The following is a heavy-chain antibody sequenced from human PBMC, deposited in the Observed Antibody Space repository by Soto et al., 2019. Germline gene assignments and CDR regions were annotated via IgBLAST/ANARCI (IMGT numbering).Heavy chain of an antibody. CDR2: ISAYNGNT. Sequence: QVQLVQSGAEVKQPGASVKVSCKASGYTFTSYGISWVRQAPGQGLEWMGWISAYNGNTNYAQKLQGRVTMTTDTSTSTAYMALRSLRSDDTAVYYCATDLPDYDFWSGSHWDYWGQGTLVTVSS. J-gene: IGHJ4*02. V-gene: IGHV1-18*01. CDR3: ATDLPDYDFWSGSHWDY. D-gene: IGHD3-3*01. CDR1: GYTFTSYG.